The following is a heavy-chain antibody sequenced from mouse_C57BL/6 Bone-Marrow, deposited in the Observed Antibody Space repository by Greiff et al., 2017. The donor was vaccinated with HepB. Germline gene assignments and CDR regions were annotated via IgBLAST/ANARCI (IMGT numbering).Heavy chain of an antibody. V-gene: IGHV8-12*01. CDR2: IYWDDDK. D-gene: IGHD1-1*01. Sequence: QVQLKESGPGILQSSQTLSLTCSFSGFSLSTSGMGVSWIRQPSGKGLEWLAHIYWDDDKRYNPSLKSRLTISKDTSRNQVFLKITSVDTADTATYYCARRESPYYYFDYWGQGTTLTVSS. CDR3: ARRESPYYYFDY. CDR1: GFSLSTSGMG. J-gene: IGHJ2*01.